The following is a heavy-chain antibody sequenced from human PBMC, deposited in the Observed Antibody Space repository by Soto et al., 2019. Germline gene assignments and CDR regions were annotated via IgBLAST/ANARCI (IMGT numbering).Heavy chain of an antibody. J-gene: IGHJ6*03. Sequence: ASVKVSCKASGYTFTNYGISWVRQAPGQGLEWMGWISSYNGNTDFAQNLQGRVTMTTDTSTSTAYMELRSLRSDDTAVYYCARDRARVLVAASNYFYYYMDVWGKGTTVTVSS. D-gene: IGHD2-15*01. CDR2: ISSYNGNT. CDR1: GYTFTNYG. CDR3: ARDRARVLVAASNYFYYYMDV. V-gene: IGHV1-18*01.